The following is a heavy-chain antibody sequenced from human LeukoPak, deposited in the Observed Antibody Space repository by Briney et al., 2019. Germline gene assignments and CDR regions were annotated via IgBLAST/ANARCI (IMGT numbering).Heavy chain of an antibody. CDR3: ARDPALLPHCSGGSCYDYYYYMDV. J-gene: IGHJ6*03. D-gene: IGHD2-15*01. CDR2: ISSSGSTI. V-gene: IGHV3-11*04. CDR1: GFTFSDYY. Sequence: GGSLRPSGAASGFTFSDYYMSWIRQAPGKGLEWVSYISSSGSTIYYADSVKGRFTISRDNAKNSLYLQMNSLRAEDTAVYYCARDPALLPHCSGGSCYDYYYYMDVWGKGNTVTVSS.